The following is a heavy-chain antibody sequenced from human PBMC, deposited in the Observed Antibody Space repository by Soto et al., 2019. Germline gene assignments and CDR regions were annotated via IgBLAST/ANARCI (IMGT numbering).Heavy chain of an antibody. CDR2: ILYDGSDK. CDR1: GFTFSNYG. CDR3: AKDRIVMIRGVMNYYGMDV. J-gene: IGHJ6*02. Sequence: QVQLVESGGGVVQPGRSLRFSCAASGFTFSNYGMHWVRQAPGKGLEWVAFILYDGSDKYFADSVKGRFTISRDNSKNTLDLQMNSLRAEDTAVYYCAKDRIVMIRGVMNYYGMDVWGQGTTVTVSS. D-gene: IGHD3-10*01. V-gene: IGHV3-30*18.